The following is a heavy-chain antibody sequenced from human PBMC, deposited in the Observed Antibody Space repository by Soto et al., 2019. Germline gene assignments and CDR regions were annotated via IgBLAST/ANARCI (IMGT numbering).Heavy chain of an antibody. CDR2: ISYDGRNK. CDR1: GFTFSSYG. Sequence: GGSLRLSCSASGFTFSSYGMHWVRQAPGKGLEWVAVISYDGRNKYYADAVKGRFTISRDNSKNTLYLQMSSLRAEDTAVYYCVKDGSSGWPYFYDMDVWGQGTTVTVSS. CDR3: VKDGSSGWPYFYDMDV. J-gene: IGHJ6*02. D-gene: IGHD6-19*01. V-gene: IGHV3-30*18.